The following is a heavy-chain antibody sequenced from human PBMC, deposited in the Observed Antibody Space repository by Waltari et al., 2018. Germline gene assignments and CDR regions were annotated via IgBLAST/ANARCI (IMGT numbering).Heavy chain of an antibody. CDR2: SNHSGST. Sequence: QVQLQQWGAGLLKPSETLSLTCAVYGGSFSGYYWTWIRQPPGKGLEWIGESNHSGSTNYNPSLKIRVTISVDTSKNQVYLKLSSVTAADTAVYYCARGRSFGYWGQGTLVTVSS. J-gene: IGHJ4*02. V-gene: IGHV4-34*01. CDR1: GGSFSGYY. D-gene: IGHD3-10*01. CDR3: ARGRSFGY.